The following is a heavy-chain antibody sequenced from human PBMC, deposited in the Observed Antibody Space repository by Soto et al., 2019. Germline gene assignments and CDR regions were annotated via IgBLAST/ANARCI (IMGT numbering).Heavy chain of an antibody. D-gene: IGHD3-22*01. J-gene: IGHJ6*02. CDR2: ISYDGSNK. V-gene: IGHV3-30-3*01. Sequence: GGSLRLSCAASGFTFSSYAMHWARQAPGKGLEWVAVISYDGSNKYYADSVKGRFTISRDNSKNTLYLQMNSLRAEDTAVYYCARGGYDTKDYYYGMDVWGQGTTVTVSS. CDR1: GFTFSSYA. CDR3: ARGGYDTKDYYYGMDV.